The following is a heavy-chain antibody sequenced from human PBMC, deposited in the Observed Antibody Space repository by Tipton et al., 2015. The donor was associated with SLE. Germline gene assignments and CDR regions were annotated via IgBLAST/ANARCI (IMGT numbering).Heavy chain of an antibody. V-gene: IGHV4-59*01. Sequence: TLSLTCAVYGGSFSSYYWSWIRQPPGKGLEWIGYIYYSGSTNYNPSLKRRVTISVDTSKNHFSLKLSSVTAADTAVYYCARCDDDYAFDIWGQGTMVPVSS. D-gene: IGHD3-3*01. CDR3: ARCDDDYAFDI. CDR1: GGSFSSYY. CDR2: IYYSGST. J-gene: IGHJ3*02.